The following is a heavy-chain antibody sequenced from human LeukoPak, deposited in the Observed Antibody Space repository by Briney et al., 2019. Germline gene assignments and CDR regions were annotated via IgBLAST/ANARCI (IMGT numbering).Heavy chain of an antibody. J-gene: IGHJ6*03. CDR3: TRDSCSSCFRYYYYYMDV. CDR2: IRSKAYGGTT. Sequence: GGSLRLSCTASGFTFGDYAMSWVRQAPGKGLEWVGFIRSKAYGGTTEYAASVKGRFTISRDDSKSIAYLQMSSLKTEDTAVYYCTRDSCSSCFRYYYYYMDVWGKGTTVTVSS. V-gene: IGHV3-49*04. D-gene: IGHD2-2*01. CDR1: GFTFGDYA.